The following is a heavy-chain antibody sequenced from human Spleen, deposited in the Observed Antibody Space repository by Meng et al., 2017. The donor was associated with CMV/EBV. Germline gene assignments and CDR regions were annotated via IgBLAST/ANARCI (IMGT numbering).Heavy chain of an antibody. D-gene: IGHD4-17*01. CDR3: AKVRLRTVTGSVTDV. V-gene: IGHV3-23*01. Sequence: GESLKISCAASGFTFSSYAMHWVRQAPGKGLEWVSAVSGSGGSTYYADSVKGRFTISRDNSKNTLYLQMNSLRAEDTAVYYCAKVRLRTVTGSVTDVWGQGTTVTVSS. J-gene: IGHJ6*02. CDR1: GFTFSSYA. CDR2: VSGSGGST.